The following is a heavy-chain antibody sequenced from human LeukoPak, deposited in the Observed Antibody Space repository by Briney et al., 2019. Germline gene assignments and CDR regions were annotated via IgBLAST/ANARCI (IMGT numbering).Heavy chain of an antibody. CDR2: INPNSGGT. D-gene: IGHD6-19*01. CDR3: ARVYSSGWTVDY. Sequence: ASVKVSCKASGGTFSSYAISWVRQAPGQGLEWMGWINPNSGGTNYAQKFQGRVTMTRDTSISTAYMELSRLRSDDTAVYYCARVYSSGWTVDYWGQGTLVTVSS. J-gene: IGHJ4*02. CDR1: GGTFSSYA. V-gene: IGHV1-2*02.